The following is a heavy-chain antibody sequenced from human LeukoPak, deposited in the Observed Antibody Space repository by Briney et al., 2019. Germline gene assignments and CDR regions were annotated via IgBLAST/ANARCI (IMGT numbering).Heavy chain of an antibody. CDR1: GGSISSSSYY. V-gene: IGHV4-39*01. CDR2: IYYSGST. CDR3: ARGNDSSGYYSENY. J-gene: IGHJ4*02. Sequence: SETLSLTCTVSGGSISSSSYYWGWIRQPPGKGLEWIGSIYYSGSTYYNPSLKSRVTISVDTSKNQFSLKLSSVTAADTAVYYCARGNDSSGYYSENYWGQGTLVTVSS. D-gene: IGHD3-22*01.